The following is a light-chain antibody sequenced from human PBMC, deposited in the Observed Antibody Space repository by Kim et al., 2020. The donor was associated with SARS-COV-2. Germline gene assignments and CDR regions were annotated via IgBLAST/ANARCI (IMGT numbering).Light chain of an antibody. Sequence: SASVGDRVTITCRASHGISTYLAWYQQKPGKPPKLLIYGASTLQSWVPSRFSGSGSGTDFTLTITTLQPEDVATYYCQKYDSAPHTFGGGTSVEI. CDR3: QKYDSAPHT. V-gene: IGKV1-27*01. CDR1: HGISTY. J-gene: IGKJ4*01. CDR2: GAS.